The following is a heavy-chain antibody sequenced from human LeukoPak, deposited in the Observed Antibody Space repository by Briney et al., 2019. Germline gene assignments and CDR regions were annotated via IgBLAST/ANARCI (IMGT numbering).Heavy chain of an antibody. Sequence: ASVKVSCKASGYTFTSYGISWVRHAPGQGLEWMGCISAENGNTNYAQKLQGRVNMTTDTSTSTAYMELRSLRSDDTAVYYCAREASGSGSYYSSYYYGMDVWGQGTTVTVSS. CDR3: AREASGSGSYYSSYYYGMDV. CDR1: GYTFTSYG. D-gene: IGHD3-10*01. J-gene: IGHJ6*02. V-gene: IGHV1-18*01. CDR2: ISAENGNT.